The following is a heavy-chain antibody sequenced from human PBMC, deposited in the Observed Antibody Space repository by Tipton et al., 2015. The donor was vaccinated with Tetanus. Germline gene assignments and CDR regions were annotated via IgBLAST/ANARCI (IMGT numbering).Heavy chain of an antibody. D-gene: IGHD2-2*02. V-gene: IGHV4-59*01. J-gene: IGHJ4*02. Sequence: TLSLTCTVSSGSISTYYWSWIRQPPGKGLEWIGYINYSGSTNYNPSLRSRLIISADTSKNQFSLRLSSVTAADTAVYYCASYNIPYYFDYWGRGTLVTVSS. CDR1: SGSISTYY. CDR3: ASYNIPYYFDY. CDR2: INYSGST.